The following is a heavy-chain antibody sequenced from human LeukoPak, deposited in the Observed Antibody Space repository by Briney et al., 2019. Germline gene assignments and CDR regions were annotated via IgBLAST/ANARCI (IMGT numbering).Heavy chain of an antibody. Sequence: GESLKISCKGSGYSFTSYWIGWVRQMPGKGLEWMGIIYPGDSDTRYSPSFQGQVTISADKSISTAYLQWSSLKASDTAMYYCARLGGYGSGSPDAFDIWGQGTMVTVSS. V-gene: IGHV5-51*01. CDR2: IYPGDSDT. CDR1: GYSFTSYW. J-gene: IGHJ3*02. CDR3: ARLGGYGSGSPDAFDI. D-gene: IGHD3-10*01.